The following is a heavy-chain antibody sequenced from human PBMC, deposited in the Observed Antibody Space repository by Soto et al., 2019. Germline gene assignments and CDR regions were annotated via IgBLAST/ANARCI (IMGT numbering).Heavy chain of an antibody. D-gene: IGHD3-10*01. Sequence: QLQLQESGPGLVKPSETLSLTCTVSGGSISSSSYYWGWIRQPPGKGLEWIGSIYYSGSTYYNPSLKSRVTISVDTSKNQFSLKLSSVTAADTAVYYCARHELQTYYYGLGSHNPYYFDYWGQGTLVTVSS. J-gene: IGHJ4*02. CDR2: IYYSGST. CDR1: GGSISSSSYY. CDR3: ARHELQTYYYGLGSHNPYYFDY. V-gene: IGHV4-39*01.